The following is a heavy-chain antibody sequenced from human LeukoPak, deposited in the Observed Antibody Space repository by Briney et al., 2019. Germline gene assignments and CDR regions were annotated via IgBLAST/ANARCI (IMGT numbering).Heavy chain of an antibody. CDR1: GFTFSAYN. D-gene: IGHD3-3*01. Sequence: GGSLRLSCAASGFTFSAYNMNWVRQAPGKGLEWVSSISSSSSYIYYADSVKGRFTISRDNAKNSLYLQMSSLRAEDTAVYYCVREAYDDFWSGSWRYYSYMDVWGKGITVTVSS. CDR2: ISSSSSYI. CDR3: VREAYDDFWSGSWRYYSYMDV. V-gene: IGHV3-21*01. J-gene: IGHJ6*03.